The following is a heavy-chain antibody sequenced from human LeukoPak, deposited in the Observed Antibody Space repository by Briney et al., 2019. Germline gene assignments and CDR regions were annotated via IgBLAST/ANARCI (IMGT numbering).Heavy chain of an antibody. CDR3: ARDGGRKDDY. J-gene: IGHJ4*02. V-gene: IGHV3-7*01. CDR2: IKQDGSEK. D-gene: IGHD2-15*01. Sequence: PGGSLRLSCTASGFTYSSYWMTWVRQAPGKGLEWVANIKQDGSEKYYVDSVKGRFTISRDNAKNSLYLQMNSLRAEDTAVYYCARDGGRKDDYWGQGTLVTVSS. CDR1: GFTYSSYW.